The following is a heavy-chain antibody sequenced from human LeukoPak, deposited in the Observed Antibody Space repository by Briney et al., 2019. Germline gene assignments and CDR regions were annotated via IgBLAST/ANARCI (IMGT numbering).Heavy chain of an antibody. Sequence: QAGGSLRLSCAASGFTFSSYGMHWVRQAPGKGLEWVAVIWYDGSNKYYADSVKGRFAISRDNSKNTLYLQMNSLRAEDTAVYYCARFYGPGNYFDYWGQGTLVTVSS. D-gene: IGHD2/OR15-2a*01. CDR3: ARFYGPGNYFDY. V-gene: IGHV3-33*01. CDR1: GFTFSSYG. CDR2: IWYDGSNK. J-gene: IGHJ4*02.